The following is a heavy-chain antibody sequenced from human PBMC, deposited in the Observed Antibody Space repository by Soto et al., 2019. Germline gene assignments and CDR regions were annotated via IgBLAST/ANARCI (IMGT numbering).Heavy chain of an antibody. Sequence: VGSLRLSCIGSGFSFSNFGMHWVRQAPGKGLEWVAAMSFDGSKNYYADSVKGRFTISRDVSKNSLYLQMESLIPEDTAVYFCVKYKAWGVQLFGMDVSGQVTSVLVSS. CDR1: GFSFSNFG. CDR3: VKYKAWGVQLFGMDV. J-gene: IGHJ6*01. V-gene: IGHV3-30*18. CDR2: MSFDGSKN. D-gene: IGHD1-1*01.